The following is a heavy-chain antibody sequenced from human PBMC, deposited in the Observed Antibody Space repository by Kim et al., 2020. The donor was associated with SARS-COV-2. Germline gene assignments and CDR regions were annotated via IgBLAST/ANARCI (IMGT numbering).Heavy chain of an antibody. D-gene: IGHD6-19*01. CDR2: IYYSGST. V-gene: IGHV4-59*08. CDR3: ARHADRGAGTCDY. Sequence: ETLSLTCTVSGGSISSYYWSWIRQPPGKGLEWIGYIYYSGSTNYNPSLKSRVTISVDTSKNQFSLKLSSVTAADTAVYYCARHADRGAGTCDYWGQGTLVTVSS. CDR1: GGSISSYY. J-gene: IGHJ4*02.